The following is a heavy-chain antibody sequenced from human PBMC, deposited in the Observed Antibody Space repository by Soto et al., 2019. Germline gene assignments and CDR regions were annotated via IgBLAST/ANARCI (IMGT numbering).Heavy chain of an antibody. V-gene: IGHV3-74*01. CDR1: GFTFSSYW. Sequence: GGSLRLSCAASGFTFSSYWMHWVRQAPGKGLVWVSRINSDGSSTSYADSVKGRFTISRDNAKNTLYLQMNSLRAEDTAVYYCAREAELWFGELHFDYWGQGTLVTVSS. CDR3: AREAELWFGELHFDY. J-gene: IGHJ4*02. CDR2: INSDGSST. D-gene: IGHD3-10*01.